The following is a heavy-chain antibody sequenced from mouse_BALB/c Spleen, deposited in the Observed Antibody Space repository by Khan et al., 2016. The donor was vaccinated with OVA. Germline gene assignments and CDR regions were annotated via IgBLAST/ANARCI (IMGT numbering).Heavy chain of an antibody. D-gene: IGHD1-1*01. CDR2: ISGDSNTI. CDR3: ATSYFYGYYFDY. V-gene: IGHV5-17*02. J-gene: IGHJ2*01. CDR1: GFTFNSYG. Sequence: EVQLVESGGGLAQPGRSQKLSCAASGFTFNSYGMHWVRQAPEKGLEWVAYISGDSNTIYYADTVKGRFTISRDNPKNTLFLQMTSLMSEDTAMYYCATSYFYGYYFDYWGPGTTLTVS.